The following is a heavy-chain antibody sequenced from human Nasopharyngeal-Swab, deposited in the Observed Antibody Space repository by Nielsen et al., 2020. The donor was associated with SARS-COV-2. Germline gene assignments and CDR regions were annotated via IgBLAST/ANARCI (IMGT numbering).Heavy chain of an antibody. CDR2: AYPGDSDT. CDR1: GYSFTSYW. J-gene: IGHJ6*02. CDR3: VRPEGVATSFKYYFQYGMDV. Sequence: GESLKISCKGSGYSFTSYWIAWVRQMPDKGLEWVGIAYPGDSDTQYSPSFQGQVTISADKSISTAYLQWSSLKASDTAMYYCVRPEGVATSFKYYFQYGMDVWGQGTMVTVPS. V-gene: IGHV5-51*01. D-gene: IGHD5-12*01.